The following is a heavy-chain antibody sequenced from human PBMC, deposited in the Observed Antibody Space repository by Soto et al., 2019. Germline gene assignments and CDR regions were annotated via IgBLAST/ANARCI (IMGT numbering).Heavy chain of an antibody. CDR2: IYYSGST. D-gene: IGHD2-15*01. Sequence: SETLSLTCTVSGGSISSSSYYWGWIRQPPGKGLEWIGSIYYSGSTYYNPSLKSRVTISVDTSKNQFSLKLSSVTAADTAVYYCARPGIAATPYNWFDPWGQGTLVTSPQ. J-gene: IGHJ5*02. CDR1: GGSISSSSYY. V-gene: IGHV4-39*01. CDR3: ARPGIAATPYNWFDP.